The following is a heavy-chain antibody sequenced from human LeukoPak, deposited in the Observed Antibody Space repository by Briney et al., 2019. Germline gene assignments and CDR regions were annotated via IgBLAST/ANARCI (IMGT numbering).Heavy chain of an antibody. D-gene: IGHD5/OR15-5a*01. CDR1: GFTFSNSA. CDR3: AKDSLRTSLSVS. J-gene: IGHJ4*02. Sequence: GGSLRLSCGASGFTFSNSAMSWVRQAPGKGLEWVAVISGGGGLTYYADSVKGRFTISRDNSKNTLYLQMNSLRADDTAVYYCAKDSLRTSLSVSWGQGILVTVSS. V-gene: IGHV3-23*01. CDR2: ISGGGGLT.